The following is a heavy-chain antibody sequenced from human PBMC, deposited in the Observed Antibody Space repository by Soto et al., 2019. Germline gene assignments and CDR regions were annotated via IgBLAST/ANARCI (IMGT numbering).Heavy chain of an antibody. D-gene: IGHD3-16*01. CDR1: GFTFSSYA. J-gene: IGHJ4*02. V-gene: IGHV3-23*01. Sequence: EVQLLESGGGLVQPGGSLRLSCAASGFTFSSYAMSWVRQAPGKGLEWVSAISGNGGSTCYADSVKGRFTISRDNSKNTLYLQINSLRAEDTAVYYCAKVLRGGAMPGPDYWGQGTLVTVSS. CDR2: ISGNGGST. CDR3: AKVLRGGAMPGPDY.